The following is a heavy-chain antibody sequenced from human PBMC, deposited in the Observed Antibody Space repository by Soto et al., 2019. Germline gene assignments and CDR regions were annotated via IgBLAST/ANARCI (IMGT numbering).Heavy chain of an antibody. CDR1: GGSISSGDYY. V-gene: IGHV4-30-4*01. Sequence: PSETLSLTCTVSGGSISSGDYYWSWIRQPPGKGLEWIGYIYYSGSTYYNPSLKSRVTISVDTSKNQFSLKLSSVTAADTAVYYCARDVFNWNYVSGCFDPWGQGILVTVSS. J-gene: IGHJ5*02. D-gene: IGHD1-7*01. CDR3: ARDVFNWNYVSGCFDP. CDR2: IYYSGST.